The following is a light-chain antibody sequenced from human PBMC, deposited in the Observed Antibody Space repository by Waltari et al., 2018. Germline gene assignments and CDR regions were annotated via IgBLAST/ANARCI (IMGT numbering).Light chain of an antibody. CDR2: GAS. CDR1: QRISSY. CDR3: QQTYNLIT. Sequence: DIQTTQSPSFLSASVGDRVTITCRASQRISSYLNWYQMKPGKAPELLIYGASTVQSGVPSRFSGSGFGTDFTLTISSLQPEDFATYYCQQTYNLITFGPGTKLDLK. V-gene: IGKV1-39*01. J-gene: IGKJ3*01.